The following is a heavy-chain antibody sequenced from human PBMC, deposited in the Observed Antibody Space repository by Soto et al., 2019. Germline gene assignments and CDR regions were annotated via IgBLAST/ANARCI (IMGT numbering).Heavy chain of an antibody. J-gene: IGHJ5*02. CDR1: GGSITSYH. V-gene: IGHV4-59*08. D-gene: IGHD1-26*01. CDR2: IYYRGST. CDR3: ATQEVGGSYVYTFDP. Sequence: SETLSLTCNVSGGSITSYHWTWIRQPPGKGLEWIGYIYYRGSTYYNPSLKSRVTISVDTSNDQFSLKLSSVTAADTAVYYCATQEVGGSYVYTFDPWGQGTLVTVSS.